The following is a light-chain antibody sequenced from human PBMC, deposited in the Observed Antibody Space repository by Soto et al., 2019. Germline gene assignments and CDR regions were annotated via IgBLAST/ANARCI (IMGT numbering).Light chain of an antibody. V-gene: IGKV1-33*01. CDR3: QQSYSTPLT. CDR1: QDISNY. Sequence: DIQMGQAPCSLSASLVDIRSITWAASQDISNYLNWYQQKPGKAPKLLIYDASNLETGVPSRFSGSGSGTDFTFTISSLQPEDIATYYCQQSYSTPLTFGGGTKVDIK. J-gene: IGKJ4*01. CDR2: DAS.